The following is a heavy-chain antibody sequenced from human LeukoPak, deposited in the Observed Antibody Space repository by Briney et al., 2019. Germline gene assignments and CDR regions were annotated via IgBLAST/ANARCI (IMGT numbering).Heavy chain of an antibody. D-gene: IGHD3-10*01. CDR1: GWSFSGYY. Sequence: SETLSLTCAVYGWSFSGYYWRWIRQHPGKGLEWVGYIYYSGSTYYNPSLTSRVTISVDTSKKQFSLKLRSVTGADMAVYYCALGYGSGSYLDYWGQGTLVTVSS. V-gene: IGHV4-31*11. J-gene: IGHJ4*02. CDR2: IYYSGST. CDR3: ALGYGSGSYLDY.